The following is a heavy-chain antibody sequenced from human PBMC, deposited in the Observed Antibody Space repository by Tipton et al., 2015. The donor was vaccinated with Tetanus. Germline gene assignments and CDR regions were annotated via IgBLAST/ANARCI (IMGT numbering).Heavy chain of an antibody. J-gene: IGHJ4*02. CDR3: ARFDDWYQSFDY. D-gene: IGHD3-9*01. V-gene: IGHV3-48*03. CDR1: GFTFSSYE. Sequence: SLRLSCAASGFTFSSYEMNWVRQAPGKGLEWVSYISSSGSTIYYADSVKGRFTISRDNAKNSLYLQMNSLRAEDTAVYYCARFDDWYQSFDYWGQGTLVTVSS. CDR2: ISSSGSTI.